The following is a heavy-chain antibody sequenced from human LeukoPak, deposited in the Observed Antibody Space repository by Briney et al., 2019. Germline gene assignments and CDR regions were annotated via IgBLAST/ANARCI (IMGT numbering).Heavy chain of an antibody. D-gene: IGHD6-13*01. CDR3: AREFAGTGAYYYYMDV. CDR1: GGSLSGYY. CDR2: IYYSGST. V-gene: IGHV4-59*01. Sequence: SETLSLTCTVSGGSLSGYYWSWIRQPPGKGLEWIGYIYYSGSTNYNSSLKSRVTILVDMSKNQFSLKLSSVTAADTAVYYCAREFAGTGAYYYYMDVWGKGTTVTISS. J-gene: IGHJ6*03.